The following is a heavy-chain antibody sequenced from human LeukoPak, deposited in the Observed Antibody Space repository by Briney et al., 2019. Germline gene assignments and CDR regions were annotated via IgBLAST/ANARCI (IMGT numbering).Heavy chain of an antibody. Sequence: SETLSLTCAVYGGSFSGYYWSWIRQPPGKGLEWIGEINHSGSTNYNPSLKSRVTISVDTSKNQFSLKLSSVTAADTAVYYCARSKTYYDFWSGYYTEYYFDYWGQGTLVTVSS. V-gene: IGHV4-34*01. D-gene: IGHD3-3*01. CDR2: INHSGST. J-gene: IGHJ4*02. CDR1: GGSFSGYY. CDR3: ARSKTYYDFWSGYYTEYYFDY.